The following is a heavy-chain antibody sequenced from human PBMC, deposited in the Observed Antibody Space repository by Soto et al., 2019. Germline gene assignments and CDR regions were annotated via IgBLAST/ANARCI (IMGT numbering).Heavy chain of an antibody. J-gene: IGHJ4*02. CDR2: ISWNGAAT. Sequence: EAQLVESGGGLVRPGRSLRLSCVASGFTFDDYAIHWVRQAPGKGLEWVSGISWNGAATGYADSVKGRFTISRDNAKNSLYLQMSSLRTEDTAIYYCANLPLYGSGFDCWGQGTLVTVSS. CDR3: ANLPLYGSGFDC. D-gene: IGHD3-10*01. CDR1: GFTFDDYA. V-gene: IGHV3-9*01.